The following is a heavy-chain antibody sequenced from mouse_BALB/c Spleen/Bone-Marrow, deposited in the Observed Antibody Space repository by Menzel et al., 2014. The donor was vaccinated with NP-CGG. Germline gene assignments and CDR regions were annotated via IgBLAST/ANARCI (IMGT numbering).Heavy chain of an antibody. V-gene: IGHV1S81*02. J-gene: IGHJ4*01. CDR3: ARDVNYRYAMDY. Sequence: QVQLKESGAELVKPGASVKLSCMASGFTFTSYWIHWVKQRPGQGPEWIGEINPSNGRTNYNEKFKSKATLTEDKSSSTAYMQLSSLTSEDSAVYYCARDVNYRYAMDYWGQGTSVTVSS. CDR2: INPSNGRT. D-gene: IGHD2-1*01. CDR1: GFTFTSYW.